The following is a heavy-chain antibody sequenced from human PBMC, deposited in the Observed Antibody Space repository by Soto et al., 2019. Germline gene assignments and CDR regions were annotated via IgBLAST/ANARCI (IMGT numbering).Heavy chain of an antibody. Sequence: VASVKVSCKASGGTFSSYTISGVRQAPARGLEWMGGIIPMSGTSNYARNFEGRLTITADEPTGTAYMELTSLRSDDTAMYYCAIERYVFCTHAFCYSSFDYWGRGTLVTVSS. CDR2: IIPMSGTS. D-gene: IGHD2-8*01. CDR1: GGTFSSYT. V-gene: IGHV1-69*13. CDR3: AIERYVFCTHAFCYSSFDY. J-gene: IGHJ4*02.